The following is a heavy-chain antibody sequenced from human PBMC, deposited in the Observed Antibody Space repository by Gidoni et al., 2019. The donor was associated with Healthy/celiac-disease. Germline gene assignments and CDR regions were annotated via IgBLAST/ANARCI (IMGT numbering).Heavy chain of an antibody. J-gene: IGHJ4*02. CDR2: INPNSGGT. V-gene: IGHV1-2*06. D-gene: IGHD5-12*01. CDR1: GYTFTGYY. Sequence: QVQLVQTGAEGKKPGASVKVSCKASGYTFTGYYMHWVRQAPGQGLEWMGRINPNSGGTNYAQKFQGRVTMTRDTSISTAYMELSRLRSDDTAVYYCAAPKGISGYYYSDWGQGTLVTVSS. CDR3: AAPKGISGYYYSD.